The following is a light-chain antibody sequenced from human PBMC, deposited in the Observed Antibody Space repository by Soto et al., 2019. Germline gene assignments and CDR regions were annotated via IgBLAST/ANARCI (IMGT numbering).Light chain of an antibody. CDR3: SSFAGSVGVYVM. Sequence: QSALTQPPSVSGSPGQSISISCTGTTSTVATYDLVSWYQQHPGKAPRLLIYEATKRHSGTSNRFSGSKSSNTASLTISGLHSEDEAYYYCSSFAGSVGVYVMVGRGTKLT. CDR2: EAT. V-gene: IGLV2-23*01. CDR1: TSTVATYDL. J-gene: IGLJ2*01.